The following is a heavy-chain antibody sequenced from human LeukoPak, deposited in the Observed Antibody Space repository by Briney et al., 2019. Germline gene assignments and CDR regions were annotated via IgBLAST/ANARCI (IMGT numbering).Heavy chain of an antibody. D-gene: IGHD6-13*01. J-gene: IGHJ4*02. CDR3: ARDPIVEQQPPEHYFDY. V-gene: IGHV3-20*04. CDR1: GFTFDDYG. Sequence: GGSLRLSCAASGFTFDDYGMSWVRQAPGKGVEWVSGINWNGGSTGYADSVKGRFTISRDNAKNSLYLKMNSLRAEDTALYYCARDPIVEQQPPEHYFDYWGQGTLVTVSS. CDR2: INWNGGST.